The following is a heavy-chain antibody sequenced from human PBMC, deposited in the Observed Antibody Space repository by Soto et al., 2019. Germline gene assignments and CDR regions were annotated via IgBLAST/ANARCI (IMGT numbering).Heavy chain of an antibody. D-gene: IGHD6-13*01. Sequence: PGGSXRLSCPASGFTFSTYPMTWVRQAPGKGLEWVSSICASGDNTYYADSVKGRFTISRANSKSTLYLQMSSLRADDTAVYYCAGIIAADATGYWGQGTLVTVSS. CDR2: ICASGDNT. CDR3: AGIIAADATGY. CDR1: GFTFSTYP. J-gene: IGHJ4*02. V-gene: IGHV3-23*01.